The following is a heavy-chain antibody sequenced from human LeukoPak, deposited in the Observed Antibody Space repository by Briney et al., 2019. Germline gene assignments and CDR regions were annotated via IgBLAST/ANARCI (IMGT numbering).Heavy chain of an antibody. CDR3: AKVLDSSGYYYFFDS. V-gene: IGHV3-66*01. J-gene: IGHJ4*02. CDR2: IYSGGST. Sequence: PGGSLRLSCAASGFTVSSNYMSWVRQAPGKGLEWVSVIYSGGSTYYADSVKGRFTISRDNSKNTLYLQMNSLRAEDTAIYYCAKVLDSSGYYYFFDSWGQGTLVTVSS. D-gene: IGHD3-22*01. CDR1: GFTVSSNY.